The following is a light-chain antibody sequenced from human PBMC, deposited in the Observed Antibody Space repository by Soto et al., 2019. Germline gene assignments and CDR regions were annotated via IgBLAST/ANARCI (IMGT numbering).Light chain of an antibody. CDR1: TSNIGSNY. CDR2: GND. Sequence: QLVLTQPPSASGTPGQGVTISCSGSTSNIGSNYVYWYQQFPGTSPRLLIEGNDQRPSGVPDRFSGSKSANSASLAISGLKSEDEADYYCAAWDDGLNGWLFGGGTKLTVL. V-gene: IGLV1-44*01. J-gene: IGLJ3*02. CDR3: AAWDDGLNGWL.